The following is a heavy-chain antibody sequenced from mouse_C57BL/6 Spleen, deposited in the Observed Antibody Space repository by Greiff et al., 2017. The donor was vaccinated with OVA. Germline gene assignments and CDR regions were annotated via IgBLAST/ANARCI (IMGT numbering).Heavy chain of an antibody. CDR1: GYSFTGYY. Sequence: EVQLQQSGPELVKPGASVKISCKASGYSFTGYYMNWVKQSPEKSLEWIGEINPSTGGTTYNQKFKAKATLTVDKSSSTAYMQLKSLTSEDSAVYYCARYDYDPYYFDYWGQGTTLTVSS. D-gene: IGHD2-4*01. J-gene: IGHJ2*01. CDR2: INPSTGGT. V-gene: IGHV1-42*01. CDR3: ARYDYDPYYFDY.